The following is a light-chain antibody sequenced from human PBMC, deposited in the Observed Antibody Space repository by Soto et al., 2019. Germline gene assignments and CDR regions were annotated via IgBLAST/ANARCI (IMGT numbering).Light chain of an antibody. CDR1: SSDVGLYDY. CDR3: SSYTSDSSYV. V-gene: IGLV2-14*01. Sequence: QSVLPQPASVSGSPGQSITISCTGTSSDVGLYDYVSWYQQHPGKAPQLMIYAVSNRPSGVSNRFSASKSGNPASLFISGLQAEDEADYYCSSYTSDSSYVFGYGTKVTAL. J-gene: IGLJ1*01. CDR2: AVS.